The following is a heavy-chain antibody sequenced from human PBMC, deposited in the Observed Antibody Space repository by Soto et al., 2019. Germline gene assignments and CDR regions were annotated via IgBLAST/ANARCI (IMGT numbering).Heavy chain of an antibody. CDR1: GFTFSSYA. CDR3: ANSGWSSRWYEANWFDP. V-gene: IGHV3-23*01. D-gene: IGHD6-19*01. Sequence: GGSLRLSCAASGFTFSSYAMSWVRQAPGKGLEWVSAISGSGGSTYYADSVKGRFTISRDNSKNTLYLQMNSLRAEDTAVYYCANSGWSSRWYEANWFDPWGQGTLVTVSS. J-gene: IGHJ5*02. CDR2: ISGSGGST.